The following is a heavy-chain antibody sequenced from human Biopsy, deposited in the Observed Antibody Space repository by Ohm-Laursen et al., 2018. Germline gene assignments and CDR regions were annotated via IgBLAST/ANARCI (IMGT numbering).Heavy chain of an antibody. V-gene: IGHV4-4*07. D-gene: IGHD1-14*01. CDR3: ARDRDRRGWFDP. Sequence: ETLSLTCTVSGGSLSSYSWSWIRQPAGKGLEWIGQIYTSGITNYNPSLKSRVTMSVDTSKNKFSLRVSSVTAADTAVYYCARDRDRRGWFDPWGQGTPVTVSS. CDR1: GGSLSSYS. J-gene: IGHJ5*02. CDR2: IYTSGIT.